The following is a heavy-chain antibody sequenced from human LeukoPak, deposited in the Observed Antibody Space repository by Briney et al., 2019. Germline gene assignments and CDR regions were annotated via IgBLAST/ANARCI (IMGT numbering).Heavy chain of an antibody. D-gene: IGHD6-13*01. CDR2: IYSSGNT. J-gene: IGHJ5*02. V-gene: IGHV4-4*07. CDR3: ARGNIEATGNDWFDP. CDR1: GDSIKNYY. Sequence: PSETLSLTCTVSGDSIKNYYWSWIRQPAGKGLEWIGRIYSSGNTNYNPSLKSRVTMSIDTSKNRFSLKLSSVTAADTALYYCARGNIEATGNDWFDPWGQGTLVTVSS.